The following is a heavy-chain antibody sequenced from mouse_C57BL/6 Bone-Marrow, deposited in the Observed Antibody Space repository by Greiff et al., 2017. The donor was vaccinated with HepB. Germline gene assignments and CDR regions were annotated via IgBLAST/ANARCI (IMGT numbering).Heavy chain of an antibody. CDR1: EYEFPSHD. CDR2: INSDGGST. V-gene: IGHV5-2*01. D-gene: IGHD1-1*01. Sequence: EVKLMESGGGLVQPGESLKLSCESNEYEFPSHDMSWVRKTPEKRLELVAAINSDGGSTYYPDTMERRFIISRDNTKKTLYLQMSSLRSEDTALYYCYYYGSSYYAMDYWGQGTSVTVSS. J-gene: IGHJ4*01. CDR3: YYYGSSYYAMDY.